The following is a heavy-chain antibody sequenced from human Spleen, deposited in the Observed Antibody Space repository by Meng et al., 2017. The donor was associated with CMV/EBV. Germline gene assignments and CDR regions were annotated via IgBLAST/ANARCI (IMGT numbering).Heavy chain of an antibody. Sequence: GESLKISCAASGFTFSSYAMHWVRQAPGKGLEWVAVISYDGSNKYYADSVKGRFTISRDNAKNSLYLQMNSLRAEDTAVYYCARDQPESSRFLEWTHYYYYGMDVWGQGTTVTVSS. D-gene: IGHD3-3*01. CDR2: ISYDGSNK. V-gene: IGHV3-30-3*01. CDR3: ARDQPESSRFLEWTHYYYYGMDV. CDR1: GFTFSSYA. J-gene: IGHJ6*02.